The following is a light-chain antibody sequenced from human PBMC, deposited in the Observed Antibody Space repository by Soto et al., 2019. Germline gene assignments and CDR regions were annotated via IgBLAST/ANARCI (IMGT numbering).Light chain of an antibody. V-gene: IGKV1-5*01. CDR1: QSISSW. CDR2: DAS. J-gene: IGKJ1*01. CDR3: QLSYNTPQT. Sequence: DIQMTQSPSTLSASVGDRVTITCRASQSISSWLAWYQQKPGKAPKLLIYDASSLESGVPSRFSGSASGTEFTLSISSLQAVDFAAFYCQLSYNTPQTFGLVTKVDIK.